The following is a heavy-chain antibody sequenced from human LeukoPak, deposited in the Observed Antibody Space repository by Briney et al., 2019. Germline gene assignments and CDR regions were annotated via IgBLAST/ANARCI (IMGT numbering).Heavy chain of an antibody. V-gene: IGHV3-64*01. CDR3: ARDRPGDV. Sequence: GGSLRLSCAASGFTFSSYEMHWVRQAPGKGLEYVSAICSNGDSTYYANFVKGRFIISRDDSKNTLYLQMGSLRPEDMAVYYCARDRPGDVWGEGTTVTVSS. CDR1: GFTFSSYE. J-gene: IGHJ6*04. CDR2: ICSNGDST.